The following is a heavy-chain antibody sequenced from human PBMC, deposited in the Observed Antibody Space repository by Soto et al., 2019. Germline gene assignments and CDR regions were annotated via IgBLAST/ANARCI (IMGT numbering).Heavy chain of an antibody. J-gene: IGHJ4*02. CDR2: ISYDGSNK. D-gene: IGHD4-17*01. Sequence: QVQLVESGGGVVQPGRSLRLSCAASGFTFSSYGMHWVRQAPGKGLEWVAVISYDGSNKYYADSVKGRFTISRDNSKNTLYLQMNSLSAEDTAVYYCAKDLTTVTTFDYWGQGTLVTVSS. CDR3: AKDLTTVTTFDY. V-gene: IGHV3-30*18. CDR1: GFTFSSYG.